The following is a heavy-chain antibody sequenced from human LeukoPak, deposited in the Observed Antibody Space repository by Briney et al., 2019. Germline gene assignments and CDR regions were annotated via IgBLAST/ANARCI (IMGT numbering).Heavy chain of an antibody. D-gene: IGHD6-19*01. J-gene: IGHJ3*02. CDR2: ISYDGSNK. CDR3: AKEYSSGWSDAFDI. Sequence: GGSLRLSCAASGFTFSNYAMHWVRQAPGKGLEWVAVISYDGSNKYYADSVKGRFTISRDNSKNTLYLQMNSLRAEDTAVYYCAKEYSSGWSDAFDIWGQGTMVTVSS. V-gene: IGHV3-30*04. CDR1: GFTFSNYA.